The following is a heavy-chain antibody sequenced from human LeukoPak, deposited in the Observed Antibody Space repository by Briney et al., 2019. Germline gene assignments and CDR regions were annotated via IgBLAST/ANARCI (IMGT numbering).Heavy chain of an antibody. D-gene: IGHD3-3*01. CDR1: GGSISSGDYY. Sequence: SQTLSLTCTVSGGSISSGDYYWSWIRQPPGKGLEWIGYIYYSGSTYYNPSLKSRVTISVDTSKNQFSLKLNSVTAADPAVYFCARVRFQGYYYYYYMDVWGKGTTVTVSS. V-gene: IGHV4-30-4*08. J-gene: IGHJ6*03. CDR2: IYYSGST. CDR3: ARVRFQGYYYYYYMDV.